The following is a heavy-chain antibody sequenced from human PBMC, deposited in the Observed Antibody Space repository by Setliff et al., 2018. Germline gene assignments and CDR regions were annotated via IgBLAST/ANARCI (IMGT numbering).Heavy chain of an antibody. CDR2: IYWDDDK. CDR1: GLSVSTSGVG. V-gene: IGHV2-5*02. D-gene: IGHD3-22*01. CDR3: VRLVVTKLNAFDI. Sequence: GSGPTLVNPTQTLTLTCTFSGLSVSTSGVGVGWIRQPPVKALEWLALIYWDDDKRYSPSLKSRLTITKDTSKSQVVLRMTNMDSVDTATYYCVRLVVTKLNAFDIWGHGTMVTDSS. J-gene: IGHJ3*02.